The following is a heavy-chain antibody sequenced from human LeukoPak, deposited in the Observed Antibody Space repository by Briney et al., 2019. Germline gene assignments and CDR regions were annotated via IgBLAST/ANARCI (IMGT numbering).Heavy chain of an antibody. V-gene: IGHV4-59*08. CDR2: IYYSGST. CDR3: ARQLAVVPSWFDP. D-gene: IGHD2-2*01. CDR1: GGSISSYY. Sequence: ETLSLTCTVSGGSISSYYWSWIRQPPGKGLEWIGYIYYSGSTNYNPSLKSRVTISVDTSKNQFSLKLSSVTAADTAVYYCARQLAVVPSWFDPWGQGTLVTISS. J-gene: IGHJ5*02.